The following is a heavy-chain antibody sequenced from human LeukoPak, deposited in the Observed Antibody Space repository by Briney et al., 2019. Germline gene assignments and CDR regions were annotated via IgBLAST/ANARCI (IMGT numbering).Heavy chain of an antibody. J-gene: IGHJ5*02. CDR1: GYTFTGYF. D-gene: IGHD6-19*01. V-gene: IGHV1-2*02. CDR2: ISPHSGGT. CDR3: ARGIDVEVFGTGWFDP. Sequence: GASVKVSCKASGYTFTGYFVHWVRQAPGQGLEWMGWISPHSGGTNYAQKFQGRVIMTWDTSISTAYMELSRLRSDDTAVYYCARGIDVEVFGTGWFDPWGQGTLVTVSS.